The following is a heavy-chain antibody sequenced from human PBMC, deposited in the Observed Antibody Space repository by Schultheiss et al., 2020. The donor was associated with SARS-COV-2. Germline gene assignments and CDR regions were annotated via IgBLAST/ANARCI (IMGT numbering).Heavy chain of an antibody. Sequence: SETLSLTCTVSGASIRSYYWSWIRQPPGKGLEWIGYIYYSGSTNYNPSLKSRVTISVDTSKNQFSLKLSSVTAADTAVYYCARYFYGDYVSHYFDYWGQGTLVTVSS. J-gene: IGHJ4*02. V-gene: IGHV4-59*12. CDR2: IYYSGST. CDR1: GASIRSYY. D-gene: IGHD4-17*01. CDR3: ARYFYGDYVSHYFDY.